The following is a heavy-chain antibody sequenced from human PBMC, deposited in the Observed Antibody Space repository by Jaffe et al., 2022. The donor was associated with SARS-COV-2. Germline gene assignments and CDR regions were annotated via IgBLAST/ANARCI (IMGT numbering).Heavy chain of an antibody. D-gene: IGHD1-7*01. J-gene: IGHJ4*02. CDR3: AAQNQLELLGSKDFDY. Sequence: EVQLVESGGGLVKPGGSLRLSCAASGFTFSSYSMNWVRQAPGKGLEWVSSISSSSSYIYYADSVKGRFTISRDNAKNSLYLQMNSLRAEDTAVYYCAAQNQLELLGSKDFDYWGQGTLVTVSS. CDR1: GFTFSSYS. CDR2: ISSSSSYI. V-gene: IGHV3-21*01.